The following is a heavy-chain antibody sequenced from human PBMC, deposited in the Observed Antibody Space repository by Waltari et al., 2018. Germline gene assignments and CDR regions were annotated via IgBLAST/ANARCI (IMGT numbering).Heavy chain of an antibody. CDR3: ARGALVIGLLWFGEYKHPKYYFDY. CDR2: INHSGST. V-gene: IGHV4-34*01. J-gene: IGHJ4*02. D-gene: IGHD3-10*01. Sequence: QVQLQQWGAGLLKPSETLSLTCAVYGGSFSGYYWSWIRQPPGKGLEWIGEINHSGSTNYNPALKRRVTISVETSKNQFSLKLSSVTAADTAVYYCARGALVIGLLWFGEYKHPKYYFDYWGQGTLVTVSS. CDR1: GGSFSGYY.